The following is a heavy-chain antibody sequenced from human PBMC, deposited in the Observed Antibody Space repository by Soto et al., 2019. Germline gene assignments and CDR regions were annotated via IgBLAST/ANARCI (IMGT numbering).Heavy chain of an antibody. Sequence: GGSLXLSCAASGFTFDDYTMHWVRQAPGKGLEWVSLISWDGGSTYYADSVKGRSTISRDNSKNSLYLQMNSLRTEDTALYYCAKDIRFRRSTSPFMDVWGQGTTVTVSS. CDR1: GFTFDDYT. CDR3: AKDIRFRRSTSPFMDV. CDR2: ISWDGGST. D-gene: IGHD3-10*01. V-gene: IGHV3-43*01. J-gene: IGHJ6*02.